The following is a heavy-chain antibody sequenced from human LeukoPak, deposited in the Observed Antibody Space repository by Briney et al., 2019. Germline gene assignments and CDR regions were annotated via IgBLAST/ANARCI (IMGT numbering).Heavy chain of an antibody. D-gene: IGHD3-22*01. V-gene: IGHV4-59*01. CDR3: ARQSISGSSLSYFDY. CDR1: GGSISSYY. Sequence: SGTLSLICTVSGGSISSYYWSWIRQPPGKGLEWIGNIYDSGSTNYNPSLKSRVTISVDTSKNQCSLKLSSVTAADTAVYYCARQSISGSSLSYFDYWGQGTLVNVSS. CDR2: IYDSGST. J-gene: IGHJ4*02.